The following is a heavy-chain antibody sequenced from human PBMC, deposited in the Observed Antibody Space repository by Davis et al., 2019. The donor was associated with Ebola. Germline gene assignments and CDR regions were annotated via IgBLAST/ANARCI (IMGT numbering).Heavy chain of an antibody. V-gene: IGHV3-23*01. CDR2: IRGSGGST. CDR1: GFTFSSYA. D-gene: IGHD3-10*01. CDR3: ARDQNYYGSGSYYTTFDY. J-gene: IGHJ4*02. Sequence: GESLKISCAASGFTFSSYAMSWVRQAPGKGLEWVSAIRGSGGSTYYADSVKGRFTISRDNAKNSLYLQMNSLRAEDTAVYYCARDQNYYGSGSYYTTFDYWGQGTLVTVSS.